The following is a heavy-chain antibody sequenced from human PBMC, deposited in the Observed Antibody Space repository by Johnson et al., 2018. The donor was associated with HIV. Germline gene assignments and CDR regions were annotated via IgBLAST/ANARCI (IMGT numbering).Heavy chain of an antibody. Sequence: QVQLVESGGGLVQPGGSLRLSCAASGFTFSSYAMHWVRQAPAKGLEWVAIISYDGGDKDYADSVKGRFTISRDSSKNTLYLQMNSLRLEDTAVYYCANVGDYSGINGFEIWGQGTMVTVSS. CDR3: ANVGDYSGINGFEI. CDR1: GFTFSSYA. CDR2: ISYDGGDK. J-gene: IGHJ3*02. D-gene: IGHD4-23*01. V-gene: IGHV3-30*14.